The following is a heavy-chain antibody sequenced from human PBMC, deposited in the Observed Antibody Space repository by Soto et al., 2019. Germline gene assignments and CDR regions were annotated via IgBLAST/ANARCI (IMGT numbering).Heavy chain of an antibody. Sequence: GGSLRHSCAASGFTFSSYGMHWVRQAPGKGLEWVAVISYDGSNKYYADSVKGRFTISRDNSKNTLYLQMNSLRAEDTAVYYCAKELGAGLKSAFDIWGQGTMVTVSS. J-gene: IGHJ3*02. D-gene: IGHD7-27*01. CDR3: AKELGAGLKSAFDI. V-gene: IGHV3-30*18. CDR1: GFTFSSYG. CDR2: ISYDGSNK.